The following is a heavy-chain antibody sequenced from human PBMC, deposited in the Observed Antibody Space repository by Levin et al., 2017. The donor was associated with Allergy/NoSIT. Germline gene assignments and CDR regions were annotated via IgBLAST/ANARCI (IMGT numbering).Heavy chain of an antibody. V-gene: IGHV3-23*01. D-gene: IGHD2-15*01. Sequence: ASVKVSCAASGFTFASYAMTWVRQAPGKGLEWVSGVSASGSNTDYADSVKGRFTISRDNSKNTLYLQMNSLRAEDTAVFYCAKGRGYCSGGTCYYPNDAFDLWGQGTMVTVSS. CDR3: AKGRGYCSGGTCYYPNDAFDL. CDR2: VSASGSNT. CDR1: GFTFASYA. J-gene: IGHJ3*01.